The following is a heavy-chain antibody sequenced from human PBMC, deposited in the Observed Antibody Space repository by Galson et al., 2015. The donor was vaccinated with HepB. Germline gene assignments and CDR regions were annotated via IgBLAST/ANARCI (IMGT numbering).Heavy chain of an antibody. CDR1: GFIFNSHG. CDR2: IWYDGSNK. D-gene: IGHD5-18*01. Sequence: SLRLSCAASGFIFNSHGMHWVRQAPGKGLEWVAVIWYDGSNKYYADSVKGRFTISRDNSKNTLYLQMNSLRADETAVYYCARDRGSGYSYGTYYYYYGMDVWGQGTTVTVSS. J-gene: IGHJ6*02. V-gene: IGHV3-33*01. CDR3: ARDRGSGYSYGTYYYYYGMDV.